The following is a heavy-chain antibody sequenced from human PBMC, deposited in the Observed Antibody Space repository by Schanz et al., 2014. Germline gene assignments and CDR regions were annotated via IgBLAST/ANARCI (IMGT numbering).Heavy chain of an antibody. V-gene: IGHV3-15*01. CDR3: TTVDCSSPSCPP. Sequence: VQLLESGGGVVQPGGSLRLSCAASGFTFRDFGLHWVRQAPGKGLEWVGRIRSKADGGTTDYAAPVKGRFTISRDDSKNTLFLQINSLKTEDTAVYYCTTVDCSSPSCPPWGQGTLVTVSS. D-gene: IGHD2-2*01. CDR2: IRSKADGGTT. CDR1: GFTFRDFG. J-gene: IGHJ5*02.